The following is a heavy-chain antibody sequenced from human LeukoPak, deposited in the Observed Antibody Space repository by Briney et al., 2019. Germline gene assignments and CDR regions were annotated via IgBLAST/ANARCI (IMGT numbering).Heavy chain of an antibody. V-gene: IGHV3-30*02. CDR1: GFTFSSYG. Sequence: GGSLRLSCAASGFTFSSYGMHWVRQAPGKGLEWVAFIRYDGSNKYYADSVKGRFTISRDNSKNTLYLQMNSLRAEDTAVYYCAKDITPLDCSSTSCRNYYYYYMDVWGKGTTVTVSS. CDR2: IRYDGSNK. CDR3: AKDITPLDCSSTSCRNYYYYYMDV. J-gene: IGHJ6*03. D-gene: IGHD2-2*01.